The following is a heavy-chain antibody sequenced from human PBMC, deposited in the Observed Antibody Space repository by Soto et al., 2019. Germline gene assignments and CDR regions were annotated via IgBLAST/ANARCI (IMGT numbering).Heavy chain of an antibody. CDR3: ARIKIVGILTYYMDV. CDR2: MYYSGST. J-gene: IGHJ6*03. Sequence: PSETLSLTCTVFGDSISTSSSYYWGWIRQPPGKGLEWIANMYYSGSTYYNPSLKSRVTISLETSKNQFSLKLSSVTAADTAVYFCARIKIVGILTYYMDVWGKGTTVTVS. V-gene: IGHV4-39*01. D-gene: IGHD3-3*01. CDR1: GDSISTSSSYY.